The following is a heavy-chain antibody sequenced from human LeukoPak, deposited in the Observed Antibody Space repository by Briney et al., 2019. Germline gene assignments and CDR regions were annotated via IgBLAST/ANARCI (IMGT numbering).Heavy chain of an antibody. J-gene: IGHJ4*02. V-gene: IGHV4-34*01. D-gene: IGHD6-6*01. CDR1: GGSFSGYY. CDR3: ARAEGSIAARQFDY. CDR2: INHSGST. Sequence: SETLSLTCAVYGGSFSGYYWSWIRQPPGKGLEWIGEINHSGSTNYNPSLKSRVTISVDTSKNQFSLKLSSVTAADTAVYYRARAEGSIAARQFDYWGQGTLVTVSS.